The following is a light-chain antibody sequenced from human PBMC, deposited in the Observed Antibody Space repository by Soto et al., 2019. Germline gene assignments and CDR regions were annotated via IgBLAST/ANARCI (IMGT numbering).Light chain of an antibody. J-gene: IGLJ3*02. CDR3: SSFTSSSTHV. CDR1: SSDVGGYDY. CDR2: EVN. V-gene: IGLV2-14*01. Sequence: QSVLTQPASVSGSLGQSITISCTGTSSDVGGYDYVSWYRQHPGKVPELIIYEVNKRPSGVSNRFSGSKSANTASLTISGLQADDEADYYCSSFTSSSTHVFGGGTKLTVL.